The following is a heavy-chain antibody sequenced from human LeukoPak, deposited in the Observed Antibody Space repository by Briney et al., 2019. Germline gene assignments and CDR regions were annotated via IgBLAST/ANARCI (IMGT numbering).Heavy chain of an antibody. V-gene: IGHV3-30-3*01. J-gene: IGHJ4*02. D-gene: IGHD5-18*01. Sequence: GRSLRLSCAASGFTFSNYAIHWVRQAPDKGLEWVTVISFDGSNKYYADSVKGRFTISRDNSKNTLYLQMNSLRAEDTAVYYCARDVDTALDYWGQGTLVTASS. CDR3: ARDVDTALDY. CDR2: ISFDGSNK. CDR1: GFTFSNYA.